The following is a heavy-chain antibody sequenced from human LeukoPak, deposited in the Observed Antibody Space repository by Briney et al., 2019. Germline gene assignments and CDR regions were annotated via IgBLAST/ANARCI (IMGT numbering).Heavy chain of an antibody. CDR3: ARETTICGGDCYSLNENDAFDI. D-gene: IGHD2-21*02. V-gene: IGHV1-46*01. CDR1: GYTFTSYY. J-gene: IGHJ3*02. Sequence: ASVKVSCKASGYTFTSYYMHWVRQTPGQGLEWMGIINPSGGSTSYAQKFQGRVSMTRDTSTSTVYMELSRLRSEDTAVYYCARETTICGGDCYSLNENDAFDIWGQGTMVTVSS. CDR2: INPSGGST.